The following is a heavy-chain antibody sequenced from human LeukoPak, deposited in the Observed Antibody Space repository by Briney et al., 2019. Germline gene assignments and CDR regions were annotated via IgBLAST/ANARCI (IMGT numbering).Heavy chain of an antibody. CDR2: INPNSGGT. V-gene: IGHV1-2*04. CDR1: GYTFTGYY. Sequence: ASVKVSCKASGYTFTGYYMHWVRQAPGQGLEWMGWINPNSGGTNYAQKFQGWVTMTRDTSISTAYMELSRLRSDDTAVYYCARELLPYYDLWSGYYEVYGMDVWGQGTTVTVSS. J-gene: IGHJ6*02. CDR3: ARELLPYYDLWSGYYEVYGMDV. D-gene: IGHD3-3*01.